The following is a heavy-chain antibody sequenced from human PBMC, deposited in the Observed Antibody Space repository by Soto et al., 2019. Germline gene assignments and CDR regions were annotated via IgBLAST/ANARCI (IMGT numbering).Heavy chain of an antibody. J-gene: IGHJ4*02. CDR1: GGSISSYY. Sequence: PSETLSLTCTVSGGSISSYYWSWIRQPPGKGLEWIGYIYYSGSTNYNPSLKSRVTISVDTSKNQFSLKLSSVTAADTAVYYCARHGHWAPLDDWGQGTLVTFSS. CDR3: ARHGHWAPLDD. CDR2: IYYSGST. V-gene: IGHV4-59*01. D-gene: IGHD3-16*01.